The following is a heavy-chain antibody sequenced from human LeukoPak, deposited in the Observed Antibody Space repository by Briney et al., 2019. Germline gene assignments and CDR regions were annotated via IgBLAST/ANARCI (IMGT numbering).Heavy chain of an antibody. Sequence: GGSLRLSCAASGFTFSSYWMHWVRQAPGKGLVWVSRINSDGSNTSYADSVKGRFTISRDNAKNTLYLQMNSLRAEDTAVYYCAREGGFDAFDIWGQGTMVTVSS. CDR1: GFTFSSYW. CDR2: INSDGSNT. J-gene: IGHJ3*02. CDR3: AREGGFDAFDI. D-gene: IGHD3-16*01. V-gene: IGHV3-74*01.